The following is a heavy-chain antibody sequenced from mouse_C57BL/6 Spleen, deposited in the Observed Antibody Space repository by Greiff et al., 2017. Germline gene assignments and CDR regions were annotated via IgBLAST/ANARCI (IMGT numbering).Heavy chain of an antibody. CDR1: GFTFSSYG. V-gene: IGHV5-6*02. J-gene: IGHJ2*01. D-gene: IGHD1-1*01. CDR3: ARKEVVLNYCDY. CDR2: ISSGGSYT. Sequence: DVMLVESGGDLVKPGGSLKLSCAASGFTFSSYGMSWVRQTPDTRLEWVATISSGGSYTYYPYSVKGRFTISRDNAKNTLYLQMSSLKSEDTAMYYCARKEVVLNYCDYWGQGTTLTDSS.